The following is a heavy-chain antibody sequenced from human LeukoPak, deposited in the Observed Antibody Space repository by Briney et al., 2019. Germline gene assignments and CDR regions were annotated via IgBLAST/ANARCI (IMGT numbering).Heavy chain of an antibody. CDR2: ISDSGGRT. J-gene: IGHJ4*02. V-gene: IGHV3-23*01. CDR1: GFTFTGHW. CDR3: ARTYCIGTSCPGVFEY. Sequence: PGGSLRLSCAASGFTFTGHWMAWVRQAPGKGLEWVSVISDSGGRTYSAASVKGRFTISRDNSKDTLYLQMNSLRAEDTAVYYCARTYCIGTSCPGVFEYWGQGTLVTVSS. D-gene: IGHD2-2*01.